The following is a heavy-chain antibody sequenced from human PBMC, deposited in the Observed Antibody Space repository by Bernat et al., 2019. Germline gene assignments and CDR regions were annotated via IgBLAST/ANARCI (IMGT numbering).Heavy chain of an antibody. V-gene: IGHV3-30*01. D-gene: IGHD3-16*01. Sequence: QVQLVESGGGVVQPGRSLRLSCAASGFTFSSYAMHWVRQAPGKGLGWVAVISFDGSNKYYADSVKGRFTITRDNSKNTLYLQMNSLGAEETAVYYWARGGEELLLVLYYFDYWGQGTLVTVSS. CDR1: GFTFSSYA. CDR3: ARGGEELLLVLYYFDY. CDR2: ISFDGSNK. J-gene: IGHJ4*02.